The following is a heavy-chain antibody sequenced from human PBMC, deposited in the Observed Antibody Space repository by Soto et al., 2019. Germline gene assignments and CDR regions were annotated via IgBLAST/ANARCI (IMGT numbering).Heavy chain of an antibody. Sequence: GGSLRLSCAASGFTFSSYWMSWVRQAPGKGLEWVANIKQDGSEKYYVDSVKGPFTISTDNAKNSLYLQMNSLRAEDTAVYYCASSPTGGWFDPWGRGTLVTVSS. V-gene: IGHV3-7*01. CDR2: IKQDGSEK. CDR1: GFTFSSYW. CDR3: ASSPTGGWFDP. D-gene: IGHD7-27*01. J-gene: IGHJ5*02.